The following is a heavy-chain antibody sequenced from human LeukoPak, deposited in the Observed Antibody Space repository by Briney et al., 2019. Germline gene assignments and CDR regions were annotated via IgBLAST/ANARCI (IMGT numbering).Heavy chain of an antibody. D-gene: IGHD5-12*01. CDR1: GFSFSNQG. J-gene: IGHJ4*02. Sequence: GGSLRLSCAASGFSFSNQGMYWVRQAPGKGLEWVAIIWYDGSKKYYGDPVKGRFTVSRDNSKNTPYLQMNSLRVEDTAVYYCAMYSGSNWELNYWGQGTLVTVSS. V-gene: IGHV3-33*01. CDR3: AMYSGSNWELNY. CDR2: IWYDGSKK.